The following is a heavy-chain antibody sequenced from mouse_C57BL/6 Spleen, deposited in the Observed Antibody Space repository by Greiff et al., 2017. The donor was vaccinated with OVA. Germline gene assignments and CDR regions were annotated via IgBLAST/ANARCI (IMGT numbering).Heavy chain of an antibody. CDR2: IYPGSGNT. Sequence: QVHVKQSGPELVRPGASVKLSCKASGYTFTDYYINWVKQRPGQGLEWIARIYPGSGNTYYNEKFKGKATLTAEKSSSTAYMQLSSLTSEDSAVYFCARDYGSSYGNYFDYWGQGTTLTVSS. D-gene: IGHD1-1*01. V-gene: IGHV1-76*01. J-gene: IGHJ2*01. CDR3: ARDYGSSYGNYFDY. CDR1: GYTFTDYY.